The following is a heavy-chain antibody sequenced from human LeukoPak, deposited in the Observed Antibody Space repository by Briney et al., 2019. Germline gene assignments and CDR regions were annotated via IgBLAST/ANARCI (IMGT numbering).Heavy chain of an antibody. CDR1: GGFISSYY. V-gene: IGHV4-59*01. J-gene: IGHJ6*03. Sequence: PSETLSLTCTVSGGFISSYYWSWIRQPPGKGLEWIGYMYYSGSSNYNPSLQSRVTISVDTSKNQFSLKLSSVTAADTAVYYCARTQEAGYSSGWYDSYYYYYMDVWGKGTTVTISS. CDR2: MYYSGSS. D-gene: IGHD6-19*01. CDR3: ARTQEAGYSSGWYDSYYYYYMDV.